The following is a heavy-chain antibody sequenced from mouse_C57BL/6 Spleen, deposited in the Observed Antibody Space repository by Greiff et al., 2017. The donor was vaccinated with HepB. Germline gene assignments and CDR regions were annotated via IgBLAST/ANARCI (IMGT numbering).Heavy chain of an antibody. CDR3: ARGDRGTWYFDV. Sequence: QVQLRQSGAELVRPGASVKLSCEASGYTFTDYYINWVKQRPGQGLEWIARIYPGSGNTYYNEKFKGKATLTAEKSSSTAYMQLSSLTSEDSAVYFCARGDRGTWYFDVWGTGTTVTVSS. V-gene: IGHV1-76*01. D-gene: IGHD2-14*01. CDR1: GYTFTDYY. J-gene: IGHJ1*03. CDR2: IYPGSGNT.